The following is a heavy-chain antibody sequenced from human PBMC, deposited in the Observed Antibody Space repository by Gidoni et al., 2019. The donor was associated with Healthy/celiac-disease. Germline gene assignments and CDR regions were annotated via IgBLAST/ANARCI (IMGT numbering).Heavy chain of an antibody. CDR3: AHRRGGSGSYNYFDY. D-gene: IGHD3-10*01. Sequence: QITLKESGPTLVKPTQTLTLTCTFSGFSLSTSGVGVGWIRQPPGQALEWLALIYWDYDRRYGPSLKWMLTITKETSKNQVVLTMTNMDPVDTATYYCAHRRGGSGSYNYFDYWGQGTLVTVSS. V-gene: IGHV2-5*05. CDR1: GFSLSTSGVG. J-gene: IGHJ4*02. CDR2: IYWDYDR.